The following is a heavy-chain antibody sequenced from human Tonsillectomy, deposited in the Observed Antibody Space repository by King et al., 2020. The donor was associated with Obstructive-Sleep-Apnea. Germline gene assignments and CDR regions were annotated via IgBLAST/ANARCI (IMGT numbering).Heavy chain of an antibody. D-gene: IGHD3-22*01. CDR2: ISFDGHKQ. CDR1: EFTFSNYA. Sequence: VQLVESGGGVVQPGGSLTISCAASEFTFSNYAMHWVRQAPGRGLEWVALISFDGHKQYYADSFRGRFTVSRDNSKSTLFLQMNGLRAEDTAVYSCSRDYYYDINDYNDVPAGAVLAYWGQGTLVTVSS. CDR3: SRDYYYDINDYNDVPAGAVLAY. J-gene: IGHJ4*02. V-gene: IGHV3-30*03.